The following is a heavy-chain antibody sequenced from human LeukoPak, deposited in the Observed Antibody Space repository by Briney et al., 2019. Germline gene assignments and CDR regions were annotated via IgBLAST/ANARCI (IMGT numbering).Heavy chain of an antibody. J-gene: IGHJ6*02. D-gene: IGHD2-2*03. CDR2: INHSGST. Sequence: SETLSLTCAVYGGSFSGYYWSWIRQPPGKGLEWIGEINHSGSTNYNPSLKSRVTISVDTSKNQFSLELSSVTAADTAVYYCARGDGYCSSTSCYGSYYYYYGMDVWGQGTTVTVSS. CDR3: ARGDGYCSSTSCYGSYYYYYGMDV. CDR1: GGSFSGYY. V-gene: IGHV4-34*01.